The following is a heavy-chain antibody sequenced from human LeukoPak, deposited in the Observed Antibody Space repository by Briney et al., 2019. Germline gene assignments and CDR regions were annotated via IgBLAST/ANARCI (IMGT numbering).Heavy chain of an antibody. J-gene: IGHJ3*02. CDR2: IYYSGST. Sequence: KPSETLSLTCTVSGGSISSYYWSWIRQPPGKGLEWIGYIYYSGSTNCNPSLKSRVTISVDTSKNQFSLKLSSVTAADTAVYYCARAAGVPVAFDIWGQGTMVTVSS. D-gene: IGHD2-8*01. CDR3: ARAAGVPVAFDI. V-gene: IGHV4-59*01. CDR1: GGSISSYY.